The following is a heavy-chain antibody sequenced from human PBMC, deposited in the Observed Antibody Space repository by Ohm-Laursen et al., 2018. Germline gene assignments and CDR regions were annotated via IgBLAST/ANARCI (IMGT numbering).Heavy chain of an antibody. CDR1: GFSFSSYA. J-gene: IGHJ1*01. D-gene: IGHD2-15*01. Sequence: SLRLSCSASGFSFSSYAMGWVRQAPGKGLEWVSTISGSGGTTYYADSVKGRFSISRDSSKNTLYLQMNSLRAEDTAVYYCAKVPRYCSGGSCRGGYFQYWGQGTLVTVSS. V-gene: IGHV3-23*01. CDR3: AKVPRYCSGGSCRGGYFQY. CDR2: ISGSGGTT.